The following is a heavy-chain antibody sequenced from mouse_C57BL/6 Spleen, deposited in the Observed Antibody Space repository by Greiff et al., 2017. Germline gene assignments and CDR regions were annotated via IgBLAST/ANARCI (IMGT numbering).Heavy chain of an antibody. D-gene: IGHD2-10*01. CDR3: ARSSYGNPFAY. Sequence: LVESGPELVKPGASVKISCKASGYSFTGYYMNWVKQSPEKSLEWIGEINPSTGGTTYNQKFKAKATLTVDKSSSTAYMQLKSLTSEDSAVYYCARSSYGNPFAYWGQGTLVTVSA. CDR2: INPSTGGT. V-gene: IGHV1-42*01. CDR1: GYSFTGYY. J-gene: IGHJ3*01.